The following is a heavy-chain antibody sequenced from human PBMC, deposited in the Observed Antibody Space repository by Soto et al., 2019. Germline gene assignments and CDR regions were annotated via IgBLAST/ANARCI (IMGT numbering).Heavy chain of an antibody. CDR1: GGSISSGDYY. V-gene: IGHV4-30-4*01. D-gene: IGHD3-10*01. CDR2: IYYSGST. Sequence: SETLSLTCTVSGGSISSGDYYWSWIRQPPGKGLEWIGYIYYSGSTYYNPSLKSRVTISVDTSMNQFSLKLSSVTAADTAVYYCARGNGSGIDWFDPWGQGTLVTVSS. J-gene: IGHJ5*02. CDR3: ARGNGSGIDWFDP.